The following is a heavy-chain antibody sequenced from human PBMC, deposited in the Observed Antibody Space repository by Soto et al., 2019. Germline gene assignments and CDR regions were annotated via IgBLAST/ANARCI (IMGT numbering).Heavy chain of an antibody. CDR2: IIPIFGTA. V-gene: IGHV1-69*13. D-gene: IGHD1-1*01. J-gene: IGHJ3*02. CDR1: GGTFSSYA. CDR3: ARDGRRGPINAFDI. Sequence: GASVKVSCKASGGTFSSYAISWVRQAPGQGLEWMGGIIPIFGTANYAQKFQGRVTITADESTSTAYMELSSLRSEDTAVYYCARDGRRGPINAFDIWGQGTMVTVSS.